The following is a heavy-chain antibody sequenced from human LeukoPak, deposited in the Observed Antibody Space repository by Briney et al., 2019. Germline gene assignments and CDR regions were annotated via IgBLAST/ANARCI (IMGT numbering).Heavy chain of an antibody. CDR2: INTNTGNP. V-gene: IGHV7-4-1*02. Sequence: ASVKVSCKASGYTFTNYAINLVRQAPGQGLEWMGCINTNTGNPTYAQGFTGRFVFSLDTSVSTAYLQISSLKAEDTAVYYCARSGGSGSHYARYYYYYMDVWGKGTTVTVSS. J-gene: IGHJ6*03. CDR3: ARSGGSGSHYARYYYYYMDV. D-gene: IGHD3-10*01. CDR1: GYTFTNYA.